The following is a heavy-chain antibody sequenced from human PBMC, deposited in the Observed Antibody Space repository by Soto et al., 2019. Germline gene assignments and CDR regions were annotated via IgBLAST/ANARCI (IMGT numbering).Heavy chain of an antibody. Sequence: SETLSLTCAVAGGSISSGGYSWSWIRQPPGKGLEWVGDINHSGSSYYNPSLQSRGTICLIRPKNHFAMKLSSVTGAATAGYDCARGLRFLEWFDCWGQGSLVTVSS. V-gene: IGHV4-30-2*01. CDR3: ARGLRFLEWFDC. D-gene: IGHD3-3*01. CDR2: INHSGSS. J-gene: IGHJ4*02. CDR1: GGSISSGGYS.